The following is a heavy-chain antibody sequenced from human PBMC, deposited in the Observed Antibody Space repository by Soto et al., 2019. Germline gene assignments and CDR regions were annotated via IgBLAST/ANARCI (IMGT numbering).Heavy chain of an antibody. Sequence: GASVKVSCKASGYSFTSNDINWVRQATGQGLEWMGWMNPNSDNTGYAQKFQGRLTMTRSTSTNTAYMELNSLTSEDTAVYFCARGRIFLYSDYEPLGGRDYRDQGTPGTVSS. V-gene: IGHV1-8*01. CDR1: GYSFTSND. D-gene: IGHD5-12*01. J-gene: IGHJ4*02. CDR3: ARGRIFLYSDYEPLGGRDY. CDR2: MNPNSDNT.